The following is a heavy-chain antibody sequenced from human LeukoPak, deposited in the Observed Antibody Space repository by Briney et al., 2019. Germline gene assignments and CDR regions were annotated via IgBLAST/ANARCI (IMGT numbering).Heavy chain of an antibody. Sequence: GRSLRLSCAASGFTFSSYAMHWVRQAPGKGLEWVAVISYDGSNKYYADSVKGRFTISSDNSKNTLYLQMNSLRAEDTAVYYCARDGYSGSYFDYWGQGTLVTVSS. CDR3: ARDGYSGSYFDY. CDR2: ISYDGSNK. CDR1: GFTFSSYA. D-gene: IGHD5-12*01. J-gene: IGHJ4*02. V-gene: IGHV3-30-3*01.